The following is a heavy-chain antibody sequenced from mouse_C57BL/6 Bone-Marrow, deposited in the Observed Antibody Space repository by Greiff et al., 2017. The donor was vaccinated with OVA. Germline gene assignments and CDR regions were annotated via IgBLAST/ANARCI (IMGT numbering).Heavy chain of an antibody. CDR3: ARVGTTVVGAMDY. D-gene: IGHD1-1*01. J-gene: IGHJ4*01. CDR2: IDPSDSYT. V-gene: IGHV1-69*01. CDR1: GYTFTSYW. Sequence: VQLQQPGAELVMPGASVKLSCKASGYTFTSYWMHWVKQRPGQGLEWIGEIDPSDSYTNYNQKFKGKSTLTVDKSSSTAYMQLSSLTSEDSAVYYGARVGTTVVGAMDYWGQGTSVTVSS.